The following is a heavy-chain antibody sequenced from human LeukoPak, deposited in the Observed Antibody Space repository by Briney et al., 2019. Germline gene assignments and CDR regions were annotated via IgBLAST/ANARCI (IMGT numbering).Heavy chain of an antibody. Sequence: GGSVMKISRAAGYTSTGYYMLWVRRAPGQGLEWMGWINPKSGGTIYAQVFQGPVPMTRDTSLSTAYMEVSRLRSDDTAVYYCARDSVERRRYFDYWAEKPGHRL. V-gene: IGHV1-2*02. CDR2: INPKSGGT. D-gene: IGHD3-10*01. CDR3: ARDSVERRRYFDY. CDR1: GYTSTGYY. J-gene: IGHJ4*02.